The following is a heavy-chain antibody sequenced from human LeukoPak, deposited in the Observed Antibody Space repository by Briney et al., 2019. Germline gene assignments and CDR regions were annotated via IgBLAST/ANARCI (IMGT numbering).Heavy chain of an antibody. J-gene: IGHJ4*02. Sequence: GGSLRLSCAASGFTFSTYWMHWVRQAPGKGLLWVSRINGVVSSTNYTDSVKGRFTIYRDNAKKTLYLQMTSLRDEDTAVYYCAAASSHRIAAAGEYWGQGTLVTVSS. D-gene: IGHD6-13*01. CDR3: AAASSHRIAAAGEY. CDR2: INGVVSST. CDR1: GFTFSTYW. V-gene: IGHV3-74*01.